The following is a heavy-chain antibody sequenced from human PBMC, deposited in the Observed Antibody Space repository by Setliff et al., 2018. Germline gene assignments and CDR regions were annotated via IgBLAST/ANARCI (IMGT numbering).Heavy chain of an antibody. J-gene: IGHJ4*02. V-gene: IGHV1-18*01. Sequence: SVKVSCKASAYSFTNYGITWVRQAPGQGLEWMGWISAYDGNTRFAQNIQGRVTLTTDTPTSTAYMELRSLRSDDTAVYYCARSPPNRGFGSGWYGDFWGQGTLVTV. CDR3: ARSPPNRGFGSGWYGDF. CDR1: AYSFTNYG. D-gene: IGHD6-19*01. CDR2: ISAYDGNT.